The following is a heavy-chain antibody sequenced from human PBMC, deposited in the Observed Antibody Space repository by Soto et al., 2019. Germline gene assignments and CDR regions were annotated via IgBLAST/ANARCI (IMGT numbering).Heavy chain of an antibody. D-gene: IGHD5-18*01. CDR3: ARGPDCGYSYGWCWFDP. V-gene: IGHV4-39*01. CDR2: IYYSGST. CDR1: GGSISSSSYY. Sequence: QLQLQESGPGLVKPSETLSLTCTVSGGSISSSSYYWGWIRQPPGKGLEWIGSIYYSGSTYYNPSLKSRVTISVYTSKIQFSLKLSSLTAADTSGYYCARGPDCGYSYGWCWFDPWGQGTLVTVSS. J-gene: IGHJ5*02.